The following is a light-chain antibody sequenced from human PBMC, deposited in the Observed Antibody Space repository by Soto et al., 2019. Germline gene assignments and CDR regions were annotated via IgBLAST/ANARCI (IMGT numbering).Light chain of an antibody. V-gene: IGLV2-8*01. CDR2: EVS. CDR1: SSDVGGYNF. J-gene: IGLJ2*01. Sequence: QSVLTQPPSASGSPGQSVTISCTGTSSDVGGYNFVSWYQQHPGKAPKLMIYEVSERPSGVPDRFSGSKSGNTASLTVSGLQDEEEADYYCSSYAGSNIVVFGGGTKLTVL. CDR3: SSYAGSNIVV.